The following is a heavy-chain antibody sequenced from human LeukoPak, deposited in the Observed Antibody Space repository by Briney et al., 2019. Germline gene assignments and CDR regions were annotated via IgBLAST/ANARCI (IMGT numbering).Heavy chain of an antibody. V-gene: IGHV4-4*07. D-gene: IGHD6-6*01. Sequence: PSETLSLTCTVSGGSISSSYWSWIRQPAGKGLEWIGRIYTSGTTSYNPSLKSRVSISVDKSKNRLSLKLSSVTAADTAVYYCARLGYSSSSTGYYYYMDVWGKGTTVTVSS. CDR3: ARLGYSSSSTGYYYYMDV. J-gene: IGHJ6*03. CDR2: IYTSGTT. CDR1: GGSISSSY.